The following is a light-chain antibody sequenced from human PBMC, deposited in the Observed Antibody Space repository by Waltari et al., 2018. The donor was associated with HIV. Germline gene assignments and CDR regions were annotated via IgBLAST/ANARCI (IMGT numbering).Light chain of an antibody. V-gene: IGLV1-44*01. CDR2: SNN. Sequence: QSVLTQPPSASGTPGQRVTISCSGSSSTIGSNTVNWYQQLPRTAPKLLMYSNNQRPSGVPDRFSGSKSGTSASLAINGLQSEDEADYYCAAWDDSLNGVVFGGGTKLTVL. J-gene: IGLJ2*01. CDR3: AAWDDSLNGVV. CDR1: SSTIGSNT.